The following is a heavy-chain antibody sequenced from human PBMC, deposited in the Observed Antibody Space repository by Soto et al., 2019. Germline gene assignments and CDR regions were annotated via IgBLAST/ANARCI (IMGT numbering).Heavy chain of an antibody. CDR1: GGTFSSYA. V-gene: IGHV1-69*13. CDR3: ARGRGGGDAVFDY. CDR2: IIPIFGTA. J-gene: IGHJ4*02. Sequence: SVKVSCKASGGTFSSYAISWVRQAPGQGLEWMGGIIPIFGTANYAQKFQGRVTITADESTNTAYMELSSLRSEDTAVYYCARGRGGGDAVFDYWGQGTLVTVSS. D-gene: IGHD2-21*02.